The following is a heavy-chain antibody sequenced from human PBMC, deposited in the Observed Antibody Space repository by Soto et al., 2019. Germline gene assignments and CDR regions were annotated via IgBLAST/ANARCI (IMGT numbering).Heavy chain of an antibody. CDR3: GRDRRIYDSDPHDEFVASDYEV. CDR1: GGIFGSHG. V-gene: IGHV1-69*01. CDR2: FIPIFRTL. D-gene: IGHD3-16*01. Sequence: QVQLIQSEAEVKKPGSSVRVSCTASGGIFGSHGFSWVRQAPGQRLEWVGGFIPIFRTLTYTEKFQARVRTAADESTNTVYLDLSSLTSEDTAVYCCGRDRRIYDSDPHDEFVASDYEVWGKGTMFSVPS. J-gene: IGHJ3*01.